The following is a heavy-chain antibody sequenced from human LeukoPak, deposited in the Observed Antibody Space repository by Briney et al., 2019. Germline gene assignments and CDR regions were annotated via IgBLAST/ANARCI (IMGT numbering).Heavy chain of an antibody. CDR1: GFTFSSYG. J-gene: IGHJ3*02. Sequence: AASLRLSCAVSGFTFSSYGMSWVRHAQGKGMEWDSAMSGSGGSKNYADSVKGRLTISRDNSKKTLYLQMNSLRTTDTAVNYCAKEGASSDYYSDAFDMW. D-gene: IGHD3-22*01. CDR3: AKEGASSDYYSDAFDM. V-gene: IGHV3-23*01. CDR2: MSGSGGSK.